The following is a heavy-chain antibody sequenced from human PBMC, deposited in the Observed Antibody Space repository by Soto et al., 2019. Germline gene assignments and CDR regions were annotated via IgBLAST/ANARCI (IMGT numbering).Heavy chain of an antibody. Sequence: SETLSLTCTVSGGSISSYYWSWIRQPPGKGLEWIGYIYYSGSTNYNPSLKSRVTISVDTSKNQFSLKLSSVTAADTAVYYCARVPPAEGPGRVYVGDWLDPWGKGSLVTVSS. CDR3: ARVPPAEGPGRVYVGDWLDP. CDR1: GGSISSYY. J-gene: IGHJ5*02. CDR2: IYYSGST. D-gene: IGHD1-1*01. V-gene: IGHV4-59*08.